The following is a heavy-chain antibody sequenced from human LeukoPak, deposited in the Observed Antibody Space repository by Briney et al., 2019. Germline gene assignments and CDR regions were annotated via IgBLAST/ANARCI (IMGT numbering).Heavy chain of an antibody. D-gene: IGHD3/OR15-3a*01. CDR3: AKGLDWIDP. V-gene: IGHV3-23*01. CDR1: GIHFSTSG. J-gene: IGHJ5*02. CDR2: ISGSGETT. Sequence: GGSLRLSCAASGIHFSTSGMGWVRQAPGKGLEWVSGISGSGETTYYADSVKGRFTISRDNSNSTLFLHMSSLKVEDTAIYYCAKGLDWIDPWGQGTLVTVSS.